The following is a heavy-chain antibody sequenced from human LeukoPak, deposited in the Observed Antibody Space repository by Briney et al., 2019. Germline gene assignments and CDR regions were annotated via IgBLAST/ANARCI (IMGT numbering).Heavy chain of an antibody. CDR2: IIPMLDIQ. CDR3: ASERGATQYFDY. V-gene: IGHV1-69*04. CDR1: GGTFSSYV. J-gene: IGHJ4*02. Sequence: ASVRVSCKASGGTFSSYVITWVRQAPGQGLEWMGRIIPMLDIQNYAQKFQGRVTITADKSTSTAYMELSSLRSEDTAVYYCASERGATQYFDYWGQGTLVTVSS. D-gene: IGHD3-10*01.